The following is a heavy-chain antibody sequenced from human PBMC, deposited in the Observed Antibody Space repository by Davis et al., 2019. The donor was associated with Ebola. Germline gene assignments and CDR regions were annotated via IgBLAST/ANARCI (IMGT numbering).Heavy chain of an antibody. Sequence: GESLKISCAASGFTVSSNYMSWVRQAPGKGLEWVSVIYSGGSTYYAGSVKGRFTISRDNSKNTLYLQMNSLRAEDTAVYYCARGVGYCSGGSCYSPGWFDPWGQGTLVTVSS. CDR3: ARGVGYCSGGSCYSPGWFDP. CDR1: GFTVSSNY. CDR2: IYSGGST. J-gene: IGHJ5*02. D-gene: IGHD2-15*01. V-gene: IGHV3-53*01.